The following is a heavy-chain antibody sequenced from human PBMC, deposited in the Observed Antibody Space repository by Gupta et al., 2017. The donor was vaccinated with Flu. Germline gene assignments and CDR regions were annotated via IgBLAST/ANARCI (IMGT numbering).Heavy chain of an antibody. CDR3: VKEVAFSVIKWFDP. CDR1: GFTFNYYN. CDR2: ISGKDGST. Sequence: DVQLLESGGGLVQPGGSVRLSCVGSGFTFNYYNMNWVRQAPGRRLEWVAVISGKDGSTQYADSVKGRFTISSDNSKNALYLQMDGLRVEDTAVYYCVKEVAFSVIKWFDPWGQGTRVTVSS. J-gene: IGHJ5*02. V-gene: IGHV3-23*01. D-gene: IGHD2-21*01.